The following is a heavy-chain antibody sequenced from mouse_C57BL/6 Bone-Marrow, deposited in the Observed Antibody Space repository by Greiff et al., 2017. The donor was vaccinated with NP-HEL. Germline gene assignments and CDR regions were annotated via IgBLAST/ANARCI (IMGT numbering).Heavy chain of an antibody. V-gene: IGHV1-78*01. D-gene: IGHD1-1*01. J-gene: IGHJ1*03. CDR3: ARYYGSSYWYFDV. Sequence: VQLVESDAELVKPGASVKISCKVSGYTFTDHTIHWMKQRPEQGLEWIGYIYPRDGSTKYNEKFKGKATLTADKSSSTAYMQLNSLTSEDSAVYFCARYYGSSYWYFDVWGTGTTVTVSS. CDR2: IYPRDGST. CDR1: GYTFTDHT.